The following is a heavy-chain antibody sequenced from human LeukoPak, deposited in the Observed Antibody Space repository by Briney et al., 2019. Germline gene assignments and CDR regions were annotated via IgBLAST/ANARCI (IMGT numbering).Heavy chain of an antibody. Sequence: SETLSLTCSVSGDSISSSTYYWGWIRQPPGKGLEWIGSIYYSGSTYYNPSHKSRVTISIDTSKNQFSLKLSSVTAADTAVYYCARRGSSFFDYWGQGILVTVSS. V-gene: IGHV4-39*01. CDR2: IYYSGST. D-gene: IGHD6-13*01. J-gene: IGHJ4*02. CDR1: GDSISSSTYY. CDR3: ARRGSSFFDY.